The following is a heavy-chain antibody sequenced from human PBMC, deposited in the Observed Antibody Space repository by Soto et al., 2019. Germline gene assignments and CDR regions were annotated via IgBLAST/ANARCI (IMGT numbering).Heavy chain of an antibody. V-gene: IGHV1-46*01. J-gene: IGHJ5*02. CDR1: GGTFSSYA. CDR2: INVSDGST. Sequence: ASVKVSCKASGGTFSSYAISWVRQAPGQGPEWMGRINVSDGSTRYAQNFQGRVTMTRDTSTTTVYMELSPLRSDDTAVYYCAREAAVAGTAFDHWGQGTLVTAPQ. CDR3: AREAAVAGTAFDH. D-gene: IGHD6-19*01.